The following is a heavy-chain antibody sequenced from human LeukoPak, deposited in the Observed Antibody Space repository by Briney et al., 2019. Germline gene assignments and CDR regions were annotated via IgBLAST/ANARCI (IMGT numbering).Heavy chain of an antibody. CDR2: INPSGGST. V-gene: IGHV1-46*01. Sequence: ASVKVSCKASGYTFTSYYMHWVRQAPGQGLEWMGIINPSGGSTSYAQKFQGRVTMTRDTSTNTVYMELSSLRSEDTAVYCCARIFGDSPFDYWGQGTLVTVSS. CDR3: ARIFGDSPFDY. J-gene: IGHJ4*02. D-gene: IGHD4-17*01. CDR1: GYTFTSYY.